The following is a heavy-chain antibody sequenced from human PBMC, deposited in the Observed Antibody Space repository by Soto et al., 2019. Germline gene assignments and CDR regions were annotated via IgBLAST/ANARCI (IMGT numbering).Heavy chain of an antibody. D-gene: IGHD2-8*01. V-gene: IGHV1-2*02. J-gene: IGHJ6*02. CDR2: INPNSGGT. CDR1: GYTFTGYY. Sequence: QVQLVQSGAEVKKPGASVKVSCKASGYTFTGYYMHWVRQAPGQGLEWMGWINPNSGGTNYAQKLQGRVTMTRDTSISTAYMELSRLRSDDTAVYYCARGVMVPHRYYYGMDVWGQGTTVTVFS. CDR3: ARGVMVPHRYYYGMDV.